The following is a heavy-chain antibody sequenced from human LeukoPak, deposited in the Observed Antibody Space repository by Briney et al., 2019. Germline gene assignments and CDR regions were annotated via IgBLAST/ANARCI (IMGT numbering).Heavy chain of an antibody. D-gene: IGHD3-3*01. Sequence: TGGSLRLSCAASGFTFSSYAMSWVRQAPGKGLEWVSAISGSGGSTYYADSVKGRFTISRDNSKNTLYLQMNSLRAEDTAVYYCAKDDKRKLYYDFWSGYPTLDYWGQGTLVTVSS. V-gene: IGHV3-23*01. CDR2: ISGSGGST. J-gene: IGHJ4*02. CDR3: AKDDKRKLYYDFWSGYPTLDY. CDR1: GFTFSSYA.